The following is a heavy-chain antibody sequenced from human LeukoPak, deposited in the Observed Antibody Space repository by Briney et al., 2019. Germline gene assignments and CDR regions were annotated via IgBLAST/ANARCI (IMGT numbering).Heavy chain of an antibody. J-gene: IGHJ4*02. CDR1: GGSISSYY. CDR3: ARGGGSRSFDY. Sequence: SAPLSLTCTVSGGSISSYYWSWIRKPAGKGLEWIGRIYTSGSTNYNPTLQRRVTLSVDTSKNQFSLKLSSVTAADTAVYYCARGGGSRSFDYWGQGTLVTVSS. V-gene: IGHV4-4*07. D-gene: IGHD3-16*01. CDR2: IYTSGST.